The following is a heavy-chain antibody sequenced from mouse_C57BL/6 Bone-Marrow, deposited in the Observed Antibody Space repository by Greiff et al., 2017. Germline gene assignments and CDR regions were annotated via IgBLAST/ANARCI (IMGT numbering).Heavy chain of an antibody. V-gene: IGHV1-5*01. CDR1: GYTFTSYW. J-gene: IGHJ3*01. Sequence: VQLQQSGTVLARPGASVKMSCKTSGYTFTSYWMHWVNQRPGQGLEWIGAIYPGNSDTSYNQKFKGKAKLTAVTSASTAYMELSSLTNEDSAVYYCTVYYYGSSYLGFAYWGQGTLVTVSA. CDR2: IYPGNSDT. CDR3: TVYYYGSSYLGFAY. D-gene: IGHD1-1*01.